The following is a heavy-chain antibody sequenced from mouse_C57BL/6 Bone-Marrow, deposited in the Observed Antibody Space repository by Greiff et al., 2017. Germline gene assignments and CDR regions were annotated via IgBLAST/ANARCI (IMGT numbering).Heavy chain of an antibody. Sequence: VQLQESGPELVRPGVSVKISCKGSGYTFTDYAMHWVKQSHAKSLEWIGVISTYYGDASYNQKFKDKATMTVDKSSSTAYMELARLTSEDSAVYYYARARPSYGGSHWYFDVWGTGTTVTVSS. J-gene: IGHJ1*03. CDR2: ISTYYGDA. D-gene: IGHD1-1*01. CDR1: GYTFTDYA. V-gene: IGHV1-67*01. CDR3: ARARPSYGGSHWYFDV.